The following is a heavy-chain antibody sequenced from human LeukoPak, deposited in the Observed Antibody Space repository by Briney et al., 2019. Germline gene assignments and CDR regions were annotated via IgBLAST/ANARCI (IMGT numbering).Heavy chain of an antibody. CDR2: IYYSGST. V-gene: IGHV4-39*01. CDR1: GGSISSYY. J-gene: IGHJ4*02. D-gene: IGHD4-11*01. CDR3: ATVSYFDY. Sequence: SETLSLTCTVSGGSISSYYWGWIGQPPGKGLEWIGSIYYSGSTYYNPSLKSRVTISVDTSKNQFPLKLSSVTAADTAVYYCATVSYFDYWGQGTLVTVSS.